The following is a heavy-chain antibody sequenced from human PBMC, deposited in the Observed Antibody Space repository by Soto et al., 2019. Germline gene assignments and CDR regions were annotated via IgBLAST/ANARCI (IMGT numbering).Heavy chain of an antibody. J-gene: IGHJ4*02. D-gene: IGHD6-19*01. V-gene: IGHV6-1*01. CDR3: ARGVAGSGFDL. CDR1: GDSVSSNTAA. CDR2: TYYRSNWRH. Sequence: PSPTRSLTFAVSGDSVSSNTAAWKLIRSSPSKGLEWLGRTYYRSNWRHDYAVSVKSRITVNPDTSKNHFSLQLNSVTPDDTAVYYCARGVAGSGFDLWGQGTLVTVSS.